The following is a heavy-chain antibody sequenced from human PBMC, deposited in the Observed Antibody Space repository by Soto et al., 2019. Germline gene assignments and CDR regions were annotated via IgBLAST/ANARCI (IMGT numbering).Heavy chain of an antibody. CDR3: ARDMDYYIWYFDL. Sequence: QVQLVQSGAEVKKPGSSVKVSCKASGGTFSSYTISWVRQAPGQGLEWMGRIIPILGIANYAQKFQGRVTITADKTTSTAYMELSSLRSEDTAVYYCARDMDYYIWYFDLWGRGTLVTVSS. D-gene: IGHD3-22*01. J-gene: IGHJ2*01. CDR2: IIPILGIA. CDR1: GGTFSSYT. V-gene: IGHV1-69*08.